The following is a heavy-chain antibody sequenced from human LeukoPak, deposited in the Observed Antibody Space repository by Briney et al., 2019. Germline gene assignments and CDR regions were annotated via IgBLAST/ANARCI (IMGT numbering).Heavy chain of an antibody. J-gene: IGHJ3*02. CDR3: AVDYGGNSGGFDI. CDR2: ISSSGTII. V-gene: IGHV3-48*03. Sequence: GGSLRLSCAASGFTFSSYEINWVRQAPGKGLEWVSYISSSGTIIHYADSVKGRFTISRDNAKNSLHLQMNSLRAEDTAVYYCAVDYGGNSGGFDIWGRGKMVTVSS. D-gene: IGHD4-23*01. CDR1: GFTFSSYE.